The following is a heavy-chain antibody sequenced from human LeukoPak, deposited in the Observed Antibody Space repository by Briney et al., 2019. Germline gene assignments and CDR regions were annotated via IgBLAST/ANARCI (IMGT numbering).Heavy chain of an antibody. CDR1: GFTFSSYA. CDR2: ISGSGGST. J-gene: IGHJ4*02. D-gene: IGHD5-12*01. CDR3: AKQHGYNYGYADY. Sequence: PGGSLRLSCAASGFTFSSYAMSWVRQAPGKGLEWVSAISGSGGSTYYADSVKGRFTISRDNSKNTLYLQMNSLRAEDTAVYYCAKQHGYNYGYADYWGQVTLVTVSS. V-gene: IGHV3-23*01.